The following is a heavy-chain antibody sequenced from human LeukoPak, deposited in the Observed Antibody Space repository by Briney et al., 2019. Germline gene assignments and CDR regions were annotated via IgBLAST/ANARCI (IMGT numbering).Heavy chain of an antibody. Sequence: SETLSLTCAVYGGSFSGYYWSWIRQPPGKGLEWIGEINHSGSTNYNPSLKSRVTISVDTSKNQFSLKLSSVTAVDTAVYYCARRPTVTSYYFDYWGQGTLVTVSS. CDR3: ARRPTVTSYYFDY. CDR2: INHSGST. J-gene: IGHJ4*02. V-gene: IGHV4-34*01. D-gene: IGHD4-17*01. CDR1: GGSFSGYY.